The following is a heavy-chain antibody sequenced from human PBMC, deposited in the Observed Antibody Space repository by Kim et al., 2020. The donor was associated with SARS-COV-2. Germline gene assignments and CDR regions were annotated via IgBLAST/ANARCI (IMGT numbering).Heavy chain of an antibody. CDR3: TRWSRSEDYYYYGIDV. CDR1: GFTFSSSA. V-gene: IGHV3-73*01. Sequence: GGSLRLSCAASGFTFSSSAMHWVRQAPGKGLEWVGRIRSNANSNATAYAASVQGRFTIASDDSKNTAYLQMNSRKTEDTAVYYCTRWSRSEDYYYYGIDVWGQGTTVTVSS. CDR2: IRSNANSNAT. J-gene: IGHJ6*02.